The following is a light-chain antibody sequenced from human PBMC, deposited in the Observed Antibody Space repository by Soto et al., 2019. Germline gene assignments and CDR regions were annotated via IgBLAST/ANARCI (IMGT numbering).Light chain of an antibody. CDR3: SSYPSSSTLGVV. V-gene: IGLV2-14*01. Sequence: QSALTQPASVSGSPGQSLTISCTGTSSDGGGYNYVSWYQQHPGKAPKLMIYDVSNRPSGVSNRFSGSKSGNTASLTISGLQAEDEADYYCSSYPSSSTLGVVFGGGTKLTVL. CDR1: SSDGGGYNY. J-gene: IGLJ2*01. CDR2: DVS.